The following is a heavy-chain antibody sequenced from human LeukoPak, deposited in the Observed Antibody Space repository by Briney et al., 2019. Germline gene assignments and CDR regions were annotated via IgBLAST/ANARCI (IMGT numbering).Heavy chain of an antibody. D-gene: IGHD3-10*01. J-gene: IGHJ6*03. CDR2: ISSSSSYI. CDR1: GFTFSSYS. Sequence: PGGSLRLSCAASGFTFSSYSMNWVRQAPGKGLEWVSSISSSSSYIYYADSVKGRFTISRDNSKNTLYLQMNSLRAEDTAVYYCAKAPGRYYYYYMDVWGKGTTVTVSS. V-gene: IGHV3-21*04. CDR3: AKAPGRYYYYYMDV.